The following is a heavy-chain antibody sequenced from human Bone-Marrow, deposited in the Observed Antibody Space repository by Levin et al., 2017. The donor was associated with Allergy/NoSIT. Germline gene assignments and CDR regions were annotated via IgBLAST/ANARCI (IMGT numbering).Heavy chain of an antibody. CDR3: ARGGEVPSQYFFDY. J-gene: IGHJ4*02. Sequence: SQTLSLTCAVNGESFSGYFWTWIRQSPGKGLEWLGQINFNGITTYNPSLKNRVLISVDPTKKRFSLKLNYLTAADTAVYFCARGGEVPSQYFFDYWGQGNLVTVSS. CDR2: INFNGIT. D-gene: IGHD3-10*01. V-gene: IGHV4-34*01. CDR1: GESFSGYF.